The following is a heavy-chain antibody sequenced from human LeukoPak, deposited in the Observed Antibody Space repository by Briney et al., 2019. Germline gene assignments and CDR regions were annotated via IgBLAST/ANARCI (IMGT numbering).Heavy chain of an antibody. CDR1: GFTFDDYG. J-gene: IGHJ4*02. CDR2: INWNGGST. V-gene: IGHV3-20*04. D-gene: IGHD2-2*01. CDR3: ARVSSRDIVVVPAAPLDY. Sequence: GGSLRLSCAASGFTFDDYGMSWVRQAPGKGLEWVSGINWNGGSTGYADSVKGRFTISRDNAKNSLYLQMNSLRAEDTALYYCARVSSRDIVVVPAAPLDYWGQGTLVTVSS.